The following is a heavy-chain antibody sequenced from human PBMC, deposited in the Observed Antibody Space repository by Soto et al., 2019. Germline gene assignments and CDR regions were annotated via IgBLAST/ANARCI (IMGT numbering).Heavy chain of an antibody. V-gene: IGHV1-46*01. Sequence: SVKVSCKASGYTFTSYYMHWVRQAPGQGLEWMGIINPSGGSTSYAQKFQGRVTMTRDTSTSTVYMELSSLRSEDTAVYYCARSPYYDFWSGYPYYFDYWGQGTLVTVSS. CDR3: ARSPYYDFWSGYPYYFDY. D-gene: IGHD3-3*01. J-gene: IGHJ4*02. CDR1: GYTFTSYY. CDR2: INPSGGST.